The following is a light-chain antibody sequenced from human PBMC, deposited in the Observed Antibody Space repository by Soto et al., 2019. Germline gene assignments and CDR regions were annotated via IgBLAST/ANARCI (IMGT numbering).Light chain of an antibody. V-gene: IGLV1-44*01. CDR1: SSNIGTNT. CDR2: SNN. Sequence: QSVLTQPPSASGTPGQRVTISCSGGSSNIGTNTVNWYQQLPGTAPKLLIYSNNQRPSGVPDRFSGSKSGTSASLAISGLQSEDEADYYCAAGDDPLNGFVVFGGGPKVPVL. J-gene: IGLJ2*01. CDR3: AAGDDPLNGFVV.